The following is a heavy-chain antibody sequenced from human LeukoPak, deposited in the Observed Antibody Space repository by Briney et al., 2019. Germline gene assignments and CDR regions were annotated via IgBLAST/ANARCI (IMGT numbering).Heavy chain of an antibody. CDR3: ATTRPLLWFGESSDAFDI. Sequence: ASVKVSCKVSGYTLTELSMHWVRQAPGKGLEWMGGFDPEDGETIYAQKFQGRVTMTEDTSTDTAYMELSSLRSEDTAVYYCATTRPLLWFGESSDAFDIWGQGTMVTVSS. D-gene: IGHD3-10*01. CDR1: GYTLTELS. V-gene: IGHV1-24*01. J-gene: IGHJ3*02. CDR2: FDPEDGET.